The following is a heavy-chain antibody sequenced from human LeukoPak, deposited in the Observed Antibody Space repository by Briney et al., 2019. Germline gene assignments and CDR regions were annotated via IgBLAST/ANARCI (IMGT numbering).Heavy chain of an antibody. CDR1: GDAITGSSYY. CDR2: MYYSGNT. CDR3: ARQYFDRTGYYYFDY. J-gene: IGHJ4*02. V-gene: IGHV4-39*01. D-gene: IGHD3-22*01. Sequence: SETLSHTCTVSGDAITGSSYYWGWIRQSPGKGLEWIGSMYYSGNTYSNPSLESRVTMSADTSKNQFSLKLNSVSVADTAVYYCARQYFDRTGYYYFDYWGQGTLVIVSS.